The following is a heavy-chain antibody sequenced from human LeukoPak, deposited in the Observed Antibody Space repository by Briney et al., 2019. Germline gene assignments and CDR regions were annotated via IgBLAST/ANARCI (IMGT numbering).Heavy chain of an antibody. CDR2: IYPGDSDT. CDR1: GYSFTSYW. Sequence: GESLKISCKGSGYSFTSYWIGWVRQMPGKGLEWMGIIYPGDSDTRYSPSFQGQVTISADKSISTAYLQWSSLKASDTAMYYCARRGPLGSGRPQVGDYWGQGTLVTVSS. D-gene: IGHD6-19*01. V-gene: IGHV5-51*01. J-gene: IGHJ4*02. CDR3: ARRGPLGSGRPQVGDY.